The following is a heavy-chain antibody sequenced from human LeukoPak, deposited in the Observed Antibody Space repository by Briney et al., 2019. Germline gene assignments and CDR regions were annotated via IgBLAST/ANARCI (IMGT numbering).Heavy chain of an antibody. CDR2: ISAYNGNT. Sequence: GASVKVSCKASGYTFTSYGVSWVRQAPGQGLEWMGWISAYNGNTNYAQKLQGRVTMTTDTSTSTAYMELRSLRSDDTAVYYCARADTAMPHGFYYYYYYMDVWGKGTTVIVSS. V-gene: IGHV1-18*01. CDR1: GYTFTSYG. J-gene: IGHJ6*03. CDR3: ARADTAMPHGFYYYYYYMDV. D-gene: IGHD5-18*01.